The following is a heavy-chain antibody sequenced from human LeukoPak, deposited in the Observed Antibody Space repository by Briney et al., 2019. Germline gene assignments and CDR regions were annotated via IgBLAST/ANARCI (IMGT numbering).Heavy chain of an antibody. J-gene: IGHJ4*02. CDR1: GFTFSGYA. CDR2: ISTTGGRT. V-gene: IGHV3-64*01. D-gene: IGHD2-15*01. Sequence: PGGSLRLSCAASGFTFSGYAIHWVRQAPGKGLEYVSAISTTGGRTYYVNSVRGRFTISRDNSKNTLYLQMGSLRTEDTAVYYCARDVGPYWGQGTLVTVSS. CDR3: ARDVGPY.